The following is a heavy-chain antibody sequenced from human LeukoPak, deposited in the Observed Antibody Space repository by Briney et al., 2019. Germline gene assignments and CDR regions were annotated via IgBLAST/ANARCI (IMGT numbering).Heavy chain of an antibody. J-gene: IGHJ1*01. V-gene: IGHV1-2*02. D-gene: IGHD4-17*01. CDR1: GYTFTGYY. CDR3: AREDYGDYSVYFQH. Sequence: ASVKVSCKASGYTFTGYYIHWVRQAPGQGLEWMGWINPNSGGTNYAQKFQGRVTMTRDTSISTAYMELSRLRSDDTAVYYCAREDYGDYSVYFQHWGQGTLVTVSS. CDR2: INPNSGGT.